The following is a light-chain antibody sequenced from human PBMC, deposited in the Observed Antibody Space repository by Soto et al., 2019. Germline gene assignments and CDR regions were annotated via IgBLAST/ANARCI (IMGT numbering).Light chain of an antibody. CDR1: SSNIGNKY. V-gene: IGLV1-51*01. J-gene: IGLJ2*01. CDR2: DDN. CDR3: ATWDISLSGKV. Sequence: QSVLTQPPSVSAAPGQKVTISCSGSSSNIGNKYVSWYQQLPGTAPKLLIYDDNKRPSGIPDRFSGSKSGTSATLGITGLQTGDEADYYCATWDISLSGKVFGGGTKVTVL.